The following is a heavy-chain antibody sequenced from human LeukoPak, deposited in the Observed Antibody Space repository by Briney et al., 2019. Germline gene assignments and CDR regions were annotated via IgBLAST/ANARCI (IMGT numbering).Heavy chain of an antibody. Sequence: APVKVSCKASGYTFTDYYMHWVRQAPGQGLEWMGWINPNSGGTNYAQKFQGRVTMTRDTSISTAYMELSRLRSDDTAVYYCATTNSSGWYFDYWGQGTLVTVSS. CDR3: ATTNSSGWYFDY. V-gene: IGHV1-2*02. J-gene: IGHJ4*02. CDR2: INPNSGGT. CDR1: GYTFTDYY. D-gene: IGHD6-19*01.